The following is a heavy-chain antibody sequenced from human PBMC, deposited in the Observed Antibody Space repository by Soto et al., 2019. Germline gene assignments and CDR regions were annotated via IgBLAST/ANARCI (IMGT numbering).Heavy chain of an antibody. J-gene: IGHJ4*02. D-gene: IGHD5-18*01. CDR3: ARVRSGYSYGIYYFDY. CDR1: GGSFSGYY. V-gene: IGHV4-34*01. CDR2: INHSGST. Sequence: SETQCLTCAVYGGSFSGYYGSWIRQPPGKGLEWIGEINHSGSTNYNPSLKSRVTISVDTSKNQFSLKLSSVTAADTAVYYCARVRSGYSYGIYYFDYWGQGTLVTV.